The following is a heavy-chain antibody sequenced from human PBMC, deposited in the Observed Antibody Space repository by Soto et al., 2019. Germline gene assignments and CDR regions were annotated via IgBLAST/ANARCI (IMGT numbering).Heavy chain of an antibody. V-gene: IGHV3-48*01. CDR1: GLTFSSYT. D-gene: IGHD3-9*01. CDR2: ISSSSSTI. CDR3: ARDRGPDILTGYYDY. J-gene: IGHJ4*02. Sequence: PGGSLRLSCASSGLTFSSYTMNWVRQAPGKGLEWVSYISSSSSTIYYADSVNGRFTISRDNAKNSLYLQMNSLRAEDTAVYYCARDRGPDILTGYYDYWGQGTLVTVSS.